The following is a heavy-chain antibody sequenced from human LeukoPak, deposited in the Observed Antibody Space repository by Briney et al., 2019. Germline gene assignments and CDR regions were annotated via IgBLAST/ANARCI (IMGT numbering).Heavy chain of an antibody. CDR3: AKDAHYGSGSYFDY. V-gene: IGHV3-9*01. CDR2: ISWNSGFI. D-gene: IGHD3-10*01. Sequence: GGSLRLSCAASGFTFDDYTKHWVRQVPGKGLEWVSGISWNSGFIGHADSVKGRFTISRDNAKNSLYLQMNSLRPEDTALYYCAKDAHYGSGSYFDYWGQGTLVTVSS. CDR1: GFTFDDYT. J-gene: IGHJ4*02.